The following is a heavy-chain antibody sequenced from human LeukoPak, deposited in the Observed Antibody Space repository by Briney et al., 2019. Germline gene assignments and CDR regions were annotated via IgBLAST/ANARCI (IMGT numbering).Heavy chain of an antibody. Sequence: GGSLTLSCAASGFTFSDYYMSWIRQAPGKGLEWVSYISSSGSTIYYADSVKGRFTISRDNAKNSLYLQMNSLRAEDTAVYYCARRDSSGYYSHFDYWGQGTLVTVSS. CDR3: ARRDSSGYYSHFDY. CDR2: ISSSGSTI. CDR1: GFTFSDYY. V-gene: IGHV3-11*04. D-gene: IGHD3-22*01. J-gene: IGHJ4*02.